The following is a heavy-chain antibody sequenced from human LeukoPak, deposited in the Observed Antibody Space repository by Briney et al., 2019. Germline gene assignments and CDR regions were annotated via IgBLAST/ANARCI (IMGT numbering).Heavy chain of an antibody. D-gene: IGHD5-18*01. CDR2: IIPILGIA. CDR3: ARDHGLWIQLWFLDY. V-gene: IGHV1-69*04. J-gene: IGHJ4*02. CDR1: GGTFSSYA. Sequence: ASVKVSCKASGGTFSSYAISWVRQAPGQGLEWMGRIIPILGIANYAQKFQGRVTITADKSTSTAYMELSSLRSEDTAVYYCARDHGLWIQLWFLDYWGQGTLVTVSS.